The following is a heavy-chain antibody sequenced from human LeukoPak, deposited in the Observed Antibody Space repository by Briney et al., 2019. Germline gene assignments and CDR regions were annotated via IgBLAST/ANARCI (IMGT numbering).Heavy chain of an antibody. V-gene: IGHV3-23*01. CDR2: ISGSGGRI. Sequence: PGGSLRLSCAASGFTFSSYAMSWVRQAPGKGLEWVSAISGSGGRIYYGASVKGRFIISRDNSKNTLNLQMNSLRAEDTAVYYCATSKYSGSYWGQGTLVTVSS. CDR1: GFTFSSYA. J-gene: IGHJ4*02. CDR3: ATSKYSGSY. D-gene: IGHD1-26*01.